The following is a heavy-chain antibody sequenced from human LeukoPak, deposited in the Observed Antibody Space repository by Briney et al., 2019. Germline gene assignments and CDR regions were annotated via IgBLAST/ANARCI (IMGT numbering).Heavy chain of an antibody. J-gene: IGHJ4*02. CDR1: DDSIIGYY. Sequence: PSETLSLTCTVSDDSIIGYYWSWLRQPPGKGLEWIGYIYYSGSTNYNPSLKSRVTISVDTSKNQFSLKLSSVTAADTAVYYCARYPGYSSGCDYWGQGTLVTVSS. CDR3: ARYPGYSSGCDY. CDR2: IYYSGST. D-gene: IGHD6-19*01. V-gene: IGHV4-59*08.